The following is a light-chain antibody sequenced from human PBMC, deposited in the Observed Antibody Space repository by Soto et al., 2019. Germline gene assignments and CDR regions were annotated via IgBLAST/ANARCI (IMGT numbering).Light chain of an antibody. CDR2: DAS. CDR3: QQRSNWPIT. CDR1: QSVSSY. Sequence: EMLFTPSPATLSLSPGERATLSCRASQSVSSYLAWYQQKPGQAPRLLIYDASNRATGIPARFSGSGSGTDFTLTISSLEPEDFAVYYCQQRSNWPITFGQGTRLEIK. J-gene: IGKJ5*01. V-gene: IGKV3-11*01.